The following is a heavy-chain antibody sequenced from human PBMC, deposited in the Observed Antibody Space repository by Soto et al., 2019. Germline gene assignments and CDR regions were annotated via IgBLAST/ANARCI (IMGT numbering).Heavy chain of an antibody. CDR2: FNHSGGT. D-gene: IGHD3-9*01. CDR1: GGSFGGYH. Sequence: TSETLSLTCAVYGGSFGGYHWSWIRQPPGTGLEWIGEFNHSGGTNYSPSLKSRVTISVDTSKNQFSLRLSSVTAADTAVYYCARVSPFYDILTGRYYYYPMDVWGQGTTVTVSS. CDR3: ARVSPFYDILTGRYYYYPMDV. V-gene: IGHV4-34*01. J-gene: IGHJ6*02.